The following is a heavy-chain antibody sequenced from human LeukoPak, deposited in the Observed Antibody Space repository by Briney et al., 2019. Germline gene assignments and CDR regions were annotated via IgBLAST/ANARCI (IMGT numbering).Heavy chain of an antibody. Sequence: SETLSLTCAVYGGSFSGYYWSWIRQPPGKGLEWIGEINHSGSTNYNPSLKSRVTISVDTSKNQFSLKLRSVTAADTAVYYCARDAGAGTTSHRYFYYYYGLDVWGQGTTVTVSS. D-gene: IGHD1-14*01. CDR3: ARDAGAGTTSHRYFYYYYGLDV. CDR2: INHSGST. CDR1: GGSFSGYY. V-gene: IGHV4-34*01. J-gene: IGHJ6*02.